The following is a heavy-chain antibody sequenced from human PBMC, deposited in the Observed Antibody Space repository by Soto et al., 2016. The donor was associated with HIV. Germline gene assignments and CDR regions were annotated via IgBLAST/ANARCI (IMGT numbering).Heavy chain of an antibody. V-gene: IGHV1-18*04. CDR2: ISINNGNT. CDR1: GYTFTGYY. CDR3: ARDPDGSGQV. Sequence: QVQLVQSGAEVKKPGASVKVSCKASGYTFTGYYMHWVRQAPGQGLEWMGWISINNGNTNYAEKFQGRVTMTTDTSTSTAYMDLRSLRSDDTAVYYCARDPDGSGQVWGKGTTVTVSS. J-gene: IGHJ6*04. D-gene: IGHD3-10*01.